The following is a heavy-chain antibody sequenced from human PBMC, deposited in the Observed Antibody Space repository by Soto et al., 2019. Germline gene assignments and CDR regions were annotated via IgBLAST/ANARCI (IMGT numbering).Heavy chain of an antibody. J-gene: IGHJ4*02. CDR1: GFTFSDYY. Sequence: QVQLVESGGGLVKPGGSLRLSCAVSGFTFSDYYMSWIRQAPGKVLEWVSYISSSSDHTNFADSVKGRFTISRDNAKNSLYLQMNSLRAEDTAVYYCANYFYDSSGYHYVGYWGQGTLVTVSS. CDR3: ANYFYDSSGYHYVGY. D-gene: IGHD3-22*01. V-gene: IGHV3-11*06. CDR2: ISSSSDHT.